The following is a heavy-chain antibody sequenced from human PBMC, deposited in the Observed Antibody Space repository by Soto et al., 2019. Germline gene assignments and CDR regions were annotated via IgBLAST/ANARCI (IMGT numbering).Heavy chain of an antibody. J-gene: IGHJ6*02. CDR3: ARMNRDYYYYGMDV. V-gene: IGHV4-4*02. CDR2: IDHNGVA. CDR1: GDSIISSKW. Sequence: SETLSLTCGVSGDSIISSKWWTXVRQTPGNGLEWIGKIDHNGVANYNPSLEGRVTISKDISKNQISLKVTSVAAADSAVYYCARMNRDYYYYGMDVWGQGATVTVSS.